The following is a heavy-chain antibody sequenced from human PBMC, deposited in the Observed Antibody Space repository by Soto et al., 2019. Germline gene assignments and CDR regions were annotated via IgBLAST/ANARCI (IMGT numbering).Heavy chain of an antibody. CDR1: GVSISSGGYY. CDR3: ARGGLGYCSGGSCYSAELSRYYYGMDV. J-gene: IGHJ6*02. CDR2: FFHSGST. V-gene: IGHV4-31*03. Sequence: SGTLSLTCTVSGVSISSGGYYWSWIRQHPGKGLEWIGYFFHSGSTHYNPSLKSRVTISEDTSKNQFSLKLSSVTAADTAVYYCARGGLGYCSGGSCYSAELSRYYYGMDVWGQGTTVT. D-gene: IGHD2-15*01.